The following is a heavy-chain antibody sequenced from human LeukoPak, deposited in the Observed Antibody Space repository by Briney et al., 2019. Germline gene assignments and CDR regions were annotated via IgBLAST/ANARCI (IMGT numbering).Heavy chain of an antibody. Sequence: PSETLSLTCTVSGGSISRYYWGWIRQPPGKGLEWIGYIYYSGSTNFNPSLKSRVTISVDTSKNQFSLKLSSVTAADTAVYYCARNNGGYYYYGMDVWGQGTTVTVSS. CDR3: ARNNGGYYYYGMDV. D-gene: IGHD1-14*01. CDR1: GGSISRYY. V-gene: IGHV4-59*01. J-gene: IGHJ6*02. CDR2: IYYSGST.